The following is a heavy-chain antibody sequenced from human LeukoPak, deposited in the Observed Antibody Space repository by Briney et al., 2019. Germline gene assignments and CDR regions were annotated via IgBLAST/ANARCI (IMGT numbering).Heavy chain of an antibody. Sequence: PSETLSLTCTVSGDSISSYYWSWIRQPPGKGLEWIGYIYYSGSTNYNPSLKSRVTISVDTSKNQFSLKLSSVTAADTAVYYGAAAADLGYFDYRGQGTLVTFSS. CDR2: IYYSGST. D-gene: IGHD6-13*01. CDR3: AAAADLGYFDY. V-gene: IGHV4-59*01. CDR1: GDSISSYY. J-gene: IGHJ4*02.